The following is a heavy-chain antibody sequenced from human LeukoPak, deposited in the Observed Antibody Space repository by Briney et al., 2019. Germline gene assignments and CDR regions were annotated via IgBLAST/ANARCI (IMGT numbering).Heavy chain of an antibody. CDR2: ISGSGGST. CDR1: GFTFSSYG. CDR3: AKDYTFGGVIVYYYYYMDV. Sequence: PGGSLRLSCAASGFTFSSYGMSWVRQAPGKGLEWVSAISGSGGSTYYADSVKGRFTISRDNSKNTLYLQMNSLRAEDTAVYYCAKDYTFGGVIVYYYYYMDVWGKGTTVTVSS. V-gene: IGHV3-23*01. J-gene: IGHJ6*03. D-gene: IGHD3-16*02.